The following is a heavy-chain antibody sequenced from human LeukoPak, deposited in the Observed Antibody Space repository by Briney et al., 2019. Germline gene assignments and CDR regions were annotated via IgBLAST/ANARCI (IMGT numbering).Heavy chain of an antibody. Sequence: SETLSLTCTVSGGSISSYYWSWIRQPPGKGLEWIGYIYYSVSTNYNPSLKSRVTISVDTSKNQFSLKLSSVTAADTAVYYCARAPYDFWSGYFHWGQGTLVTVSS. J-gene: IGHJ4*02. CDR3: ARAPYDFWSGYFH. D-gene: IGHD3-3*01. V-gene: IGHV4-59*01. CDR1: GGSISSYY. CDR2: IYYSVST.